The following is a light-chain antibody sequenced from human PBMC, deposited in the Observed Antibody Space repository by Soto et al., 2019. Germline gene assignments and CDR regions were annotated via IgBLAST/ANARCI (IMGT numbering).Light chain of an antibody. CDR3: CSYAVTFYV. CDR1: SIDVGGSNY. Sequence: QPLSVTGFPGGSGTISYTGPSIDVGGSNYVSWYQQHPGKAPKLMIYDVSERPSGVPDRFSGSKSGNTASLTISGLQAEDEADYYCCSYAVTFYVFGTGTKVTVL. J-gene: IGLJ1*01. CDR2: DVS. V-gene: IGLV2-11*01.